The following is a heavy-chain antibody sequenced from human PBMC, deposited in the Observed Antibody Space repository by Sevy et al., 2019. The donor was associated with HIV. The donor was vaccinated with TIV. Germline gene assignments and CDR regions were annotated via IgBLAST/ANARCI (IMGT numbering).Heavy chain of an antibody. V-gene: IGHV3-11*01. CDR2: ISVSSSAK. Sequence: GESLRLSCAASGFDFSDYYMNWIRQTPGKGLEWISYISVSSSAKYYTDSVKGRFAISRDNARNSLYLQMNSLRVEDTAVYFCVGRRYSPAYSWSYHFDYWGQGALVTVSS. CDR1: GFDFSDYY. CDR3: VGRRYSPAYSWSYHFDY. D-gene: IGHD3-16*01. J-gene: IGHJ4*02.